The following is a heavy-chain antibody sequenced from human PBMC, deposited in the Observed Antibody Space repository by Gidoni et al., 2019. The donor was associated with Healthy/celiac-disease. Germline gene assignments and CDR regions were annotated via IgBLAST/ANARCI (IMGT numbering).Heavy chain of an antibody. J-gene: IGHJ4*02. V-gene: IGHV3-23*01. D-gene: IGHD6-19*01. CDR1: GFPFSSYA. Sequence: EVQLLESGGGLVQPGGSLRLSCAASGFPFSSYAMSWVRQAPGKGLEWVSAISGSGGSTYYADSVKGRFTISRDNSKNTLYLQMNSRRAEDTAVYYCAKDRQWLVLDFDYWGQGTLVTVSS. CDR2: ISGSGGST. CDR3: AKDRQWLVLDFDY.